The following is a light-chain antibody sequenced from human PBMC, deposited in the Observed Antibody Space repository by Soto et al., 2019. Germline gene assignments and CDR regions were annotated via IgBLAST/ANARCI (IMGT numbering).Light chain of an antibody. Sequence: DIQLTQSPSTLSASVGDRATITCRASQSISSWLAWYQQKPGKAPKLLVYKASSLESGVPSRFSGSGSGTEFTITISTLQPDDFATYYCQQYEAYPRTFGGGTKVEI. V-gene: IGKV1-5*03. J-gene: IGKJ4*02. CDR2: KAS. CDR3: QQYEAYPRT. CDR1: QSISSW.